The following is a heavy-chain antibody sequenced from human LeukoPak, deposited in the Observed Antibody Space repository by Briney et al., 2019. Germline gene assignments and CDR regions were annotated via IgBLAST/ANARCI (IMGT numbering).Heavy chain of an antibody. CDR2: ISGSGGST. V-gene: IGHV3-23*01. CDR1: GFTFSSYA. CDR3: AKGYKKVGATGIDY. J-gene: IGHJ4*02. Sequence: GGSLTLSCAASGFTFSSYAMNWVRQAPGKGLEWVSAISGSGGSTYYADSVKGRFTISRNNSKNTLYLQMNSLRAEDTAVYYCAKGYKKVGATGIDYWGQGTLVTVSS. D-gene: IGHD1-26*01.